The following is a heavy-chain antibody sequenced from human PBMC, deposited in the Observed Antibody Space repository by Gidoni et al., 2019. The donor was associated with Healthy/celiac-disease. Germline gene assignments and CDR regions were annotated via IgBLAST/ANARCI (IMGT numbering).Heavy chain of an antibody. D-gene: IGHD3-22*01. CDR2: ISGKSGSI. V-gene: IGHV3-9*01. J-gene: IGHJ4*02. Sequence: EVQLVESGGVLLQPGRSLTLSSSSSGFTFDDYAIHWVRQAPGKGMEWVSGISGKSGSIGYADSVKGRFTISRDNAKNSLYLKMNSLRAEDTALYYCAKSSDAVVVIFDYWGQGTLVTVSS. CDR3: AKSSDAVVVIFDY. CDR1: GFTFDDYA.